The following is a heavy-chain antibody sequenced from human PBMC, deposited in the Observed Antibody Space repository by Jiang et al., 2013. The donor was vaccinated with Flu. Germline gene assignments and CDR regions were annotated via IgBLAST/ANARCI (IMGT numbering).Heavy chain of an antibody. V-gene: IGHV4-34*01. Sequence: LLKPSETLSLTCAVYGGSFSGYYWSWIRQPPGKGLEWIGEINHSGSTNYNPSLKSRVTISVDTSKNQFSLKLSSVTAADTAVYYCARGPSRITMIVVVSKYYFDYWGQGTLVTVSS. J-gene: IGHJ4*02. D-gene: IGHD3-22*01. CDR1: GGSFSGYY. CDR2: INHSGST. CDR3: ARGPSRITMIVVVSKYYFDY.